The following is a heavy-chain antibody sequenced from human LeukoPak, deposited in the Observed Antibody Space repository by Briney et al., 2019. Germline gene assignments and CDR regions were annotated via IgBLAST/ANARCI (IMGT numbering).Heavy chain of an antibody. Sequence: GASVKVSCKASGGTFSSYAISWVRQAPGQGLEWMGRIIPILGIANYAQKFQGRVTITTDKSTSTAYMELSSLRSEDTAVYYRARAGARNAFDIWGQGTMVTVSS. D-gene: IGHD6-6*01. V-gene: IGHV1-69*04. CDR3: ARAGARNAFDI. CDR1: GGTFSSYA. CDR2: IIPILGIA. J-gene: IGHJ3*02.